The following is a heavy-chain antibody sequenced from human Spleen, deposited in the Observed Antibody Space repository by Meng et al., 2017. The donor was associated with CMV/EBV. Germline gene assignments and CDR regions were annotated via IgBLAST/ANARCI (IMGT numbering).Heavy chain of an antibody. CDR3: ARASQQLGFGMDV. CDR2: IQNDGSNK. Sequence: GESLKISCAASGFTFKNYGIHWVRQAPGKGLEWVAFIQNDGSNKYYRDSVKGRFTISRDNAKNTLYLQMNSLRAEDTAVYYCARASQQLGFGMDVWGQGTTVTVSS. J-gene: IGHJ6*02. V-gene: IGHV3-30*02. CDR1: GFTFKNYG. D-gene: IGHD6-13*01.